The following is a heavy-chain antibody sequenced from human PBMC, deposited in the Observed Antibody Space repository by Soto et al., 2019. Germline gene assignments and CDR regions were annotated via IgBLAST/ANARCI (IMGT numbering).Heavy chain of an antibody. CDR1: GGSISSYY. CDR3: ARLSRYCSSTSCYTFFDY. V-gene: IGHV4-59*08. CDR2: IYYSGST. Sequence: QVQLQESGPGLVKPSETLSLTCTVSGGSISSYYWSWIRQPPGKGLEWIGYIYYSGSTNYNPSLKSRVTISVDTSKNQFSLKLSSVTAADTAVYYCARLSRYCSSTSCYTFFDYWGQGTLVTVSS. J-gene: IGHJ4*02. D-gene: IGHD2-2*02.